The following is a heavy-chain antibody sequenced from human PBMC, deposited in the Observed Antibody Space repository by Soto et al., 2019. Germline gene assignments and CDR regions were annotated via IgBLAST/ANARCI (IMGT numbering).Heavy chain of an antibody. CDR3: AGVGYYYDSSGRYWYFDL. CDR1: GYTFTSYY. J-gene: IGHJ2*01. CDR2: INPSGGST. Sequence: GASVKVSFKASGYTFTSYYMHWVRQAPGQGLEWMGIINPSGGSTSYAQKFQGRVTMTRDTSTSTVYMGLSSLRSEDTAVYYCAGVGYYYDSSGRYWYFDLWGRGTLVTVSS. D-gene: IGHD3-22*01. V-gene: IGHV1-46*01.